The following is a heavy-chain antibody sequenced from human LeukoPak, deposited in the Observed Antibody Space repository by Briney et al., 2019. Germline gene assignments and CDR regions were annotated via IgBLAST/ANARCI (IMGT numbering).Heavy chain of an antibody. CDR1: GFTFSDFY. CDR3: ARGSRYGSGSHFDF. Sequence: PGGSLRLSCAASGFTFSDFYMGWIRQAPGKGLESVSYISSGGYNIHYADSVKGRFTIYRDDAQNSLILQMKRLTAEDTAVFYCARGSRYGSGSHFDFWGQGTLVTVPS. V-gene: IGHV3-11*01. J-gene: IGHJ4*02. CDR2: ISSGGYNI. D-gene: IGHD3-10*01.